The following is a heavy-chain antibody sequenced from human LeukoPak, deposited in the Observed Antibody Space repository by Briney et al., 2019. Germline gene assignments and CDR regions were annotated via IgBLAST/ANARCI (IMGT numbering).Heavy chain of an antibody. V-gene: IGHV3-33*01. D-gene: IGHD2-15*01. Sequence: GRSLRLSCAASGFTFTSYDMHWVRQAPGKGLEWVAVIWYDGSNKYYADSVKGRFTISRDTSKNTLYMQMSSLRAEDTAVYYCGRGPDWSGGGCYFDGDGYYFDYWGQGTLVTVSS. J-gene: IGHJ4*02. CDR3: GRGPDWSGGGCYFDGDGYYFDY. CDR2: IWYDGSNK. CDR1: GFTFTSYD.